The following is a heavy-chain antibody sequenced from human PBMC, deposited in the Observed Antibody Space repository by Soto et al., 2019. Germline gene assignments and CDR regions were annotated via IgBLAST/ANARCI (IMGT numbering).Heavy chain of an antibody. D-gene: IGHD3-10*01. Sequence: QVQLVQSGPEVKKPGASVKVSCKASAYTFTTYGISWVRQAPGQGLEWMGWISGYNGQTNYPQKFRGRVTLTTDTATSTAYMELRSLRSDDTAMYYCARDNRKELWVEGLNAIDVWGQGTTVTVSS. CDR3: ARDNRKELWVEGLNAIDV. V-gene: IGHV1-18*04. J-gene: IGHJ6*02. CDR2: ISGYNGQT. CDR1: AYTFTTYG.